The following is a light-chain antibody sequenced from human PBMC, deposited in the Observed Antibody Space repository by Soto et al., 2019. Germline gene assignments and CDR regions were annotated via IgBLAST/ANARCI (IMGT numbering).Light chain of an antibody. J-gene: IGKJ5*01. Sequence: DVVMTQSPLSLPVTLGQPASISCRSSQSLVYSDGNTYLNWFQQRPGQSPRRLIYKVSNRDSGVPDRFSGGGSGTDFTLEISRVEAEDVAVYYCMQGTHWPPTFGQGTRLEIK. CDR1: QSLVYSDGNTY. CDR2: KVS. V-gene: IGKV2-30*01. CDR3: MQGTHWPPT.